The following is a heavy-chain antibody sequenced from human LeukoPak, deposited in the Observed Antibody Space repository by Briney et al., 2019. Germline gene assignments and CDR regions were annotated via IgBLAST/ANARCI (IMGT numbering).Heavy chain of an antibody. CDR3: AGHHPRNTVDF. Sequence: SETLSLTCTVSGGSISSYYWSWIRQPPGKGLEWIAYISDIGSINYNPSLKSRVTISLDTSKNQFSLKLSSMTAADTAVYYCAGHHPRNTVDFWGRGTLVTVSS. CDR2: ISDIGSI. J-gene: IGHJ4*02. CDR1: GGSISSYY. V-gene: IGHV4-59*08. D-gene: IGHD2/OR15-2a*01.